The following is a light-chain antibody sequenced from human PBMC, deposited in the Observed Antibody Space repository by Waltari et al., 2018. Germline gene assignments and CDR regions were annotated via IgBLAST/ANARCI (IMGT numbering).Light chain of an antibody. CDR3: SSYAGGSTVI. CDR2: EVT. CDR1: NSDVGSYNL. J-gene: IGLJ2*01. Sequence: QSALTPPPSVSGSPGQSIPISSTGPNSDVGSYNLASWYQQHPGKAPNPTLYEVTKRPSRVPNRFSGSKSGNTASLTISGLQAEDEADYYCSSYAGGSTVIFGGGTKVTVL. V-gene: IGLV2-23*02.